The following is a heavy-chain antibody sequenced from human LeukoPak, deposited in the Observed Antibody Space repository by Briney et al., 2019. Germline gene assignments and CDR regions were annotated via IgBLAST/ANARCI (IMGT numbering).Heavy chain of an antibody. CDR1: GFTFSNYA. V-gene: IGHV3-23*01. CDR2: ITGSGGST. Sequence: GGSLRLFCAASGFTFSNYAMSWVRQAPGKGLEWVSGITGSGGSTNYADSVKGRFTISRDSSKSTLYLQMNSLRVEDTAVYYSAKGSGYCSTISCYHFFDYWGQGTLVTVSS. D-gene: IGHD2-2*01. J-gene: IGHJ4*02. CDR3: AKGSGYCSTISCYHFFDY.